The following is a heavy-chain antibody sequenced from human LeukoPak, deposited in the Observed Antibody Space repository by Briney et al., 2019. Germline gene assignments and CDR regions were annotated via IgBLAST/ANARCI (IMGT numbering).Heavy chain of an antibody. CDR1: GFTFSSYA. CDR2: ISDSGGST. D-gene: IGHD3-10*01. J-gene: IGHJ6*03. V-gene: IGHV3-23*01. CDR3: AKCVYGSGSTYYYYMDV. Sequence: PGGSLRLSCAASGFTFSSYAMSWVRQAPGKGLEWVSAISDSGGSTYYADSVKGRFTISRDNSKNTLYLQMNSLRAEDTAVYYCAKCVYGSGSTYYYYMDVWGKGTTVTVSS.